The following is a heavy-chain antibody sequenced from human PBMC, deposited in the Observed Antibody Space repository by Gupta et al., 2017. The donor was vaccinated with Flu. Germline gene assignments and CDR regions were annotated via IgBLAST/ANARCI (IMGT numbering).Heavy chain of an antibody. CDR1: GYTFTDYY. CDR3: AREQWLVGDH. J-gene: IGHJ4*02. V-gene: IGHV1-2*05. D-gene: IGHD6-19*01. Sequence: QVQLVQSGAEVKKPGAPVKVSCRAFGYTFTDYYIHWVRQSPAQGREWMGRINPKSGGTNYAQSFHGRVTLIRDTSISTAYMETISDDTDGVYWAREQWLVGDHWGQGTLVTVSS. CDR2: INPKSGGT.